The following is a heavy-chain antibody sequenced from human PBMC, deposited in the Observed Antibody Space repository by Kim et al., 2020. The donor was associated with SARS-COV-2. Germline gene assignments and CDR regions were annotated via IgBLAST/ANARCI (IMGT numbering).Heavy chain of an antibody. CDR2: IYYSGST. D-gene: IGHD3-9*01. CDR3: ARHGPSPYYDILTGYPDVAAFEM. J-gene: IGHJ3*02. Sequence: SETLSLTCTVSGGSISSSSYYWGWIRQPPGKGLEWIGSIYYSGSTYYNPSLKSRVTISVDTSKNQFSLKLSSVTAADTAVYYCARHGPSPYYDILTGYPDVAAFEMWGQGSMVTVTS. CDR1: GGSISSSSYY. V-gene: IGHV4-39*01.